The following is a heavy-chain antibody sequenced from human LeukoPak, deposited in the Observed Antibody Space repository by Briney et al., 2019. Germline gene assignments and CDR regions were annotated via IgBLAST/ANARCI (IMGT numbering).Heavy chain of an antibody. CDR2: IKQDGSEK. Sequence: GGSLRLSCAASGFTFSSYWMSWVRQAPGKGLEWVANIKQDGSEKYYVDSVKGRFTISRDNAKNSLYLQMNSLRAEDTAVYYCARTPYYDFWSGHDYWGQGTLVTVSS. D-gene: IGHD3-3*01. CDR3: ARTPYYDFWSGHDY. CDR1: GFTFSSYW. J-gene: IGHJ4*02. V-gene: IGHV3-7*01.